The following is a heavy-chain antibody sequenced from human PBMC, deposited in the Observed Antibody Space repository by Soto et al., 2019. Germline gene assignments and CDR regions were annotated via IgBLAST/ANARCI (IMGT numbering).Heavy chain of an antibody. D-gene: IGHD3-10*01. Sequence: SVKVSCKASGGTFSSYAISWVRQAPGQGLEWMGGIIPIFGTANYAQKFQGRVTITADESTSTAYMELSSLRSEDTAVYYCARKVRRGYYFDYWGQGTLVTVSS. CDR2: IIPIFGTA. V-gene: IGHV1-69*13. J-gene: IGHJ4*02. CDR3: ARKVRRGYYFDY. CDR1: GGTFSSYA.